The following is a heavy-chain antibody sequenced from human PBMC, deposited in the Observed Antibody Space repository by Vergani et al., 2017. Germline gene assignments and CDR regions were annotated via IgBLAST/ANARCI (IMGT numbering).Heavy chain of an antibody. Sequence: EVQLLESGGGLVQPGGSLRLSCAASGFTFSSYAMSWVRQAPGKGLEWVSAISGSGGSTYYADSVKGRFTISRDNSKNTLYLQMNSLRAEDTAVYYCARRGYSYGYSSYDFDYWGQGTLVTVSS. CDR3: ARRGYSYGYSSYDFDY. D-gene: IGHD5-18*01. J-gene: IGHJ4*02. CDR2: ISGSGGST. V-gene: IGHV3-23*01. CDR1: GFTFSSYA.